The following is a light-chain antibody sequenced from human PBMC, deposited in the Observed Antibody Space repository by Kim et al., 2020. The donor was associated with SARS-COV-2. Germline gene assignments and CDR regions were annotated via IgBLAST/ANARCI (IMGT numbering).Light chain of an antibody. CDR2: DDS. CDR3: QSYDSSLSVV. CDR1: SSNMGGSYA. J-gene: IGLJ2*01. Sequence: GQGVTTSCTGSSSNMGGSYAVSWYQQRPGTAPKLLIYDDSHRPSGVPDRFSGSKSGTSASLAITGLQAEDEADYYCQSYDSSLSVVFGGGTQLTVL. V-gene: IGLV1-40*01.